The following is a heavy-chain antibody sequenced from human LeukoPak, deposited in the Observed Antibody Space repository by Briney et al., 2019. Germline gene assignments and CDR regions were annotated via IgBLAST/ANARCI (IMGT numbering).Heavy chain of an antibody. J-gene: IGHJ3*02. CDR3: ARGGAYCSDGSCSI. D-gene: IGHD2-15*01. V-gene: IGHV3-11*04. CDR2: ISSSGKSI. CDR1: GFTLSNYA. Sequence: PGGSLRLSCAASGFTLSNYAMSWIRQAPGKGLEWVSHISSSGKSIYYADSVKGRFTISRDNAKNSLFLQMNSLSAEDTAVYYCARGGAYCSDGSCSIWGQGAIVTVSS.